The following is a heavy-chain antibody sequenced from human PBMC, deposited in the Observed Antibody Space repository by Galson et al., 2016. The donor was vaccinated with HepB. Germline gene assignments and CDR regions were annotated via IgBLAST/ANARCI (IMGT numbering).Heavy chain of an antibody. CDR3: ARETDSNFDY. J-gene: IGHJ4*02. CDR2: TFNRTRWYF. V-gene: IGHV6-1*01. Sequence: CAISGDSVSSNRVAWSWIRQSPSRGLEWLGRTFNRTRWYFDYALSVRSRIIINPDTSKNQFFLQLNSVTPEDTAVYYCARETDSNFDYWGQGTLVTVSS. CDR1: GDSVSSNRVA.